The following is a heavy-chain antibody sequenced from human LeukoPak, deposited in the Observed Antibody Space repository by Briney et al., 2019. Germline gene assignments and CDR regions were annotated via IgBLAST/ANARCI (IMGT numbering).Heavy chain of an antibody. D-gene: IGHD6-13*01. CDR2: IWDDGSNK. CDR3: ARVEQKPRAVCGMDV. J-gene: IGHJ6*02. Sequence: PGRSLRLSCATSGFIFSSYGMHWVRQAPGKGLEWVALIWDDGSNKYYAGSVKGRFTISRDNAKTSLYLQMNSLRDEDTAMYYCARVEQKPRAVCGMDVWGQGTTVTVSS. V-gene: IGHV3-33*01. CDR1: GFIFSSYG.